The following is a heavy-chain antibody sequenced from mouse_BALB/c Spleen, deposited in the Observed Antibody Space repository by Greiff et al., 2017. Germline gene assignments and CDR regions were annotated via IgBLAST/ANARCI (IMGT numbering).Heavy chain of an antibody. Sequence: VQLKESGPGLVKPSQSLSLTCTVTGYSITSDYAWNWIRQFPGNKLEWMGYISYSGSTSYNPSLKSRISITRDTSKNQFFLQLNSVTTEDTATYYCARFPNYYGSSYGYFDVWGAGTTVTVSS. CDR3: ARFPNYYGSSYGYFDV. J-gene: IGHJ1*01. V-gene: IGHV3-2*02. CDR2: ISYSGST. CDR1: GYSITSDYA. D-gene: IGHD1-1*01.